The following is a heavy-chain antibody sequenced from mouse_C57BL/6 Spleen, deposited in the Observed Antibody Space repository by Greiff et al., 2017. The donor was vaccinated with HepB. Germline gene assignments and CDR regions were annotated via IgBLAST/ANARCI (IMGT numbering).Heavy chain of an antibody. V-gene: IGHV1-61*01. D-gene: IGHD3-1*01. CDR2: IYPSDSET. J-gene: IGHJ2*01. CDR1: GYTFTSYW. Sequence: QVQLQQPGAELVRPGSSVKLSCKASGYTFTSYWMDWVKQRPGQGLEWIGNIYPSDSETHYNQKFKDKATLTVEKSSSTAYMQLSSLTSEDSAVYYCARSGGSGNYWGQGTTLTVSS. CDR3: ARSGGSGNY.